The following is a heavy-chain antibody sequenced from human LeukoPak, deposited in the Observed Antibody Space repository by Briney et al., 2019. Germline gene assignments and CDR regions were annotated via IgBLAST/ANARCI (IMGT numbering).Heavy chain of an antibody. V-gene: IGHV1-46*01. CDR2: INPSGGST. D-gene: IGHD1-26*01. CDR1: GYTFTGYY. J-gene: IGHJ1*01. Sequence: ASVKVSCKASGYTFTGYYMHWVRQAPGQGLEWMGIINPSGGSTSYAQKFQGRVTMTRDTSTSTVYMELSSLRSEDTAVYYCARVVYSGSYYEVWGQGTLVTISS. CDR3: ARVVYSGSYYEV.